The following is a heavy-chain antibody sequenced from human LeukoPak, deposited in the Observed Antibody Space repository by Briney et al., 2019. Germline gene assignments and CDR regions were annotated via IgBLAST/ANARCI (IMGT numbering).Heavy chain of an antibody. CDR3: AKTLTSGASGD. CDR1: GFTFSDYY. CDR2: ISSSGSTI. V-gene: IGHV3-11*01. D-gene: IGHD4/OR15-4a*01. J-gene: IGHJ3*01. Sequence: GGSLRLSCAASGFTFSDYYMSWIRQAPGKGLEWVSYISSSGSTIYYADSVKGRFTISRDNAKNSLYLQMNSLRAEDTAEYYCAKTLTSGASGDWGQGTMVTVSS.